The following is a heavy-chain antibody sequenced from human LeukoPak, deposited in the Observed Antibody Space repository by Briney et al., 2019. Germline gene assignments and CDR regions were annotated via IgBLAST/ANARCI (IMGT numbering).Heavy chain of an antibody. V-gene: IGHV3-15*01. CDR2: IKSKTDGGTT. CDR3: TTAVSADFWSGTPLDY. Sequence: ETLSLTCTVSGGSISSYYWSWVRQAPGKGLEWVGRIKSKTDGGTTDYAAPVKGRFTISRDDSKNTLYLQMNSLKTEDTAVYYCTTAVSADFWSGTPLDYWGQGTLVTVSS. D-gene: IGHD3-3*01. J-gene: IGHJ4*02. CDR1: GGSISSYY.